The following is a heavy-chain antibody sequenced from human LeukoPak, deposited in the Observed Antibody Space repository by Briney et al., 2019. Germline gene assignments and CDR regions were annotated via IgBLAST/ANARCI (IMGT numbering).Heavy chain of an antibody. CDR3: ARDREEGYFDWLL. CDR2: IIPIFGTA. D-gene: IGHD3-9*01. V-gene: IGHV1-69*05. J-gene: IGHJ4*02. Sequence: SVKVSCKASGGTFSSYAISWVRQAPGQGLEWMGRIIPIFGTANYAQKFQGRVTITTDESTSTAYMELSSLRSEDTAVYYCARDREEGYFDWLLWGQGTLVTVTS. CDR1: GGTFSSYA.